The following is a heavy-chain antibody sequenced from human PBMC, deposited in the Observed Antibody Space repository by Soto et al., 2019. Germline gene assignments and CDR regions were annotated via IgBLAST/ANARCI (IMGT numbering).Heavy chain of an antibody. CDR2: IIPVSGAA. Sequence: QVQLVQSGAEVKKPGSSVKVSCKASGGTFGSYAFSWVRQAPGQGLEWMGGIIPVSGAAHYAQKFQGRVKITADESTSKAYMELSCQFSQDTAVYYCASALGCRSTSCTLDYWGQGTRVIVSS. CDR3: ASALGCRSTSCTLDY. D-gene: IGHD2-2*01. J-gene: IGHJ4*02. CDR1: GGTFGSYA. V-gene: IGHV1-69*01.